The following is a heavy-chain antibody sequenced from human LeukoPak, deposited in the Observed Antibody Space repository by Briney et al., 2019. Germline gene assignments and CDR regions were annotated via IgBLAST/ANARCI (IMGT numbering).Heavy chain of an antibody. J-gene: IGHJ4*02. CDR1: GGTFSSYA. CDR3: ARAGDFWSGYFYTTIDY. V-gene: IGHV1-18*01. D-gene: IGHD3-3*01. Sequence: ASVKVSCKASGGTFSSYAISWVRQAPGQGLEWMGWISAYNGNTNYAQKLQGRVTMTTDTSTSTAYMELRSLRSDDTAVYYCARAGDFWSGYFYTTIDYWGQGTLVTVSS. CDR2: ISAYNGNT.